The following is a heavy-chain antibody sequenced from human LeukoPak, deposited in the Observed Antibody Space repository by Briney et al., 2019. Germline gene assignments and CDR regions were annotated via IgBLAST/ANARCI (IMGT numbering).Heavy chain of an antibody. CDR2: IRGNGGST. D-gene: IGHD6-6*01. V-gene: IGHV3-23*01. CDR3: AKDRGYISSRPDNWFDP. CDR1: GFTFSYYA. J-gene: IGHJ5*02. Sequence: PGGSLRLSCAASGFTFSYYAMSWVRQAPGKGLEWVSDIRGNGGSTYYADSVKGRFTISRDNSKNTLYLQMNSLRAEDTALYYCAKDRGYISSRPDNWFDPWGQGTLVTVSS.